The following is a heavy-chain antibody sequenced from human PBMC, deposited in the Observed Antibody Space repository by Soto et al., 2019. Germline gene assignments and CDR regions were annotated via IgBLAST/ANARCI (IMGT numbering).Heavy chain of an antibody. CDR3: ARGHLAVVPVASWFYYMDV. Sequence: ASVKVSCKASGYTFTNYAVHWVRQAPGQRLEWMGWINAGNGNTRFSQNLQGRVTITRDTSARTVYMELSSLRSEDTAVYYCARGHLAVVPVASWFYYMDVWGKGTTVTXSS. CDR1: GYTFTNYA. J-gene: IGHJ6*03. CDR2: INAGNGNT. D-gene: IGHD2-2*01. V-gene: IGHV1-3*01.